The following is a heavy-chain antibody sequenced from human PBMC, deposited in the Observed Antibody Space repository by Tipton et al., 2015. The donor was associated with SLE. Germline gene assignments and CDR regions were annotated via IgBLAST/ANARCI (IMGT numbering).Heavy chain of an antibody. V-gene: IGHV3-48*01. Sequence: SLRLSCAGSGFTFSTYSMSWVRQAPGKGLEWVSYISSASNVIYYADSVKGRFSVSRDNGRSSLYLQMNSLRAEDTAVYFCARTGKGNYWGQGTLVTVSS. D-gene: IGHD6-13*01. CDR1: GFTFSTYS. CDR2: ISSASNVI. J-gene: IGHJ4*02. CDR3: ARTGKGNY.